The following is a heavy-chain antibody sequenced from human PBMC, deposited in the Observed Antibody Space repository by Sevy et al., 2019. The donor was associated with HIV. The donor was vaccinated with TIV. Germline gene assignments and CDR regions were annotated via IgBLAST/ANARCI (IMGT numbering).Heavy chain of an antibody. CDR1: GYTLTKLS. J-gene: IGHJ4*02. CDR2: FDPEDGKR. CDR3: ATTKDYYESSGDPFDY. V-gene: IGHV1-24*01. D-gene: IGHD3-22*01. Sequence: ASVKVSCKVSGYTLTKLSMHWVRQVRGKGLEWMGSFDPEDGKRMYAQKFQGRFTMTEDTSTDTGYLDLNSLRSEDSAVYFCATTKDYYESSGDPFDYWGQGTLVTVSS.